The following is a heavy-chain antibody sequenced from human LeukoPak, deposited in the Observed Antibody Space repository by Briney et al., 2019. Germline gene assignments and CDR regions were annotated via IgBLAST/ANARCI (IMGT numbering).Heavy chain of an antibody. CDR2: ISGGGVTT. V-gene: IGHV3-23*01. D-gene: IGHD3-16*01. CDR3: ARNQQLGGHSYYYYGMDV. Sequence: GGSLRLSCVGSGFTSIAYALTWARQAPGKGLEWVSGISGGGVTTYYADSVKGRFTISRDNSKNTLYLQMNSLRADDTAINYCARNQQLGGHSYYYYGMDVWGQGTTVTVSS. CDR1: GFTSIAYA. J-gene: IGHJ6*02.